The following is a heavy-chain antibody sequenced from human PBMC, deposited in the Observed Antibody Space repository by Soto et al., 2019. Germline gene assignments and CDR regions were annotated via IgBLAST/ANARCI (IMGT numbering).Heavy chain of an antibody. D-gene: IGHD1-1*01. CDR3: LPTTWPVY. J-gene: IGHJ4*02. CDR2: ISYDGSNK. Sequence: PGGSLRLSCAASGFTFSSYGMHWVRQAPGKGLEWVAVISYDGSNKYYADSVKGRFTISRDNSKNTLYLQMNSLRAEDTAVYYCLPTTWPVYWGQGTLVTVSS. CDR1: GFTFSSYG. V-gene: IGHV3-30*03.